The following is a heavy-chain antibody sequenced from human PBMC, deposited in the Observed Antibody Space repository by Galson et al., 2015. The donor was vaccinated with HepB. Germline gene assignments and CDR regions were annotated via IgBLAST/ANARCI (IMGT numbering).Heavy chain of an antibody. Sequence: PALVKPTQTLTLTCTFSVFSLSTSGVGVAWIRQPPGKALEWLALIYSNDDKRYIPYLKRRLSITKDTAKNQVVLTMTNMDPVDTATYYCARASDFWSGYYLGMGRDLDSWGQGTLVTVSS. CDR1: VFSLSTSGVG. CDR3: ARASDFWSGYYLGMGRDLDS. J-gene: IGHJ4*02. D-gene: IGHD3-3*01. V-gene: IGHV2-5*01. CDR2: IYSNDDK.